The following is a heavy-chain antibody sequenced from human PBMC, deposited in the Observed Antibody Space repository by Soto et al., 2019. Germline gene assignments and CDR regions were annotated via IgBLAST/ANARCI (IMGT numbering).Heavy chain of an antibody. CDR2: IIPIFGTA. J-gene: IGHJ3*02. V-gene: IGHV1-69*01. CDR1: GGTFSSYA. CDR3: ARSQWLLVAFDI. Sequence: VKVHCKACGGTFSSYAIRWVRQAPGQGLEWMGGIIPIFGTANYAQKFQGRVTITADESTSTAYMELSSLRSEDTAVYYCARSQWLLVAFDIWGQGTMVTVS. D-gene: IGHD6-19*01.